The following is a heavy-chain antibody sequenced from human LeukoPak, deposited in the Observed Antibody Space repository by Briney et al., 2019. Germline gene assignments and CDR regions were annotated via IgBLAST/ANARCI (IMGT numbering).Heavy chain of an antibody. CDR2: ISYDGSNK. CDR1: GFTFSSYA. CDR3: ARESGSTMVRGLWLRESYYGMDV. J-gene: IGHJ6*02. D-gene: IGHD3-10*01. V-gene: IGHV3-30-3*01. Sequence: PGGSLRLSCAASGFTFSSYAMHWVRQAPGKGLEWVAVISYDGSNKYYADSVKGRFTISRDNAKNSLYLQMNSLRAEDTAVYYCARESGSTMVRGLWLRESYYGMDVWGQGTTVTVSS.